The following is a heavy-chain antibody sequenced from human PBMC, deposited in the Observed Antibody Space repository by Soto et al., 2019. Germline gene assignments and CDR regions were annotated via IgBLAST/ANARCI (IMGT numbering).Heavy chain of an antibody. V-gene: IGHV1-3*01. CDR3: ARNLVYYDFWSAYYDSFDI. J-gene: IGHJ3*02. Sequence: GASVKVSCKASGYTFTSYAMHWVRQAPGQRLEWMGWINAGNGNTKYSQKFQGRVTITRDTSASTAYMELSSLRSEDTAVYYCARNLVYYDFWSAYYDSFDIWGQGTMVTVSS. D-gene: IGHD3-3*01. CDR2: INAGNGNT. CDR1: GYTFTSYA.